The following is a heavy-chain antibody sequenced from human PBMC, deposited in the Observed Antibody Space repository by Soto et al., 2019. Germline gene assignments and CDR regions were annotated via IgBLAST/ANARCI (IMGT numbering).Heavy chain of an antibody. CDR2: IYYSGST. D-gene: IGHD2-15*01. V-gene: IGHV4-30-4*01. Sequence: QVQLQESGPGLVKPSQTLSLTCTVSGGSISSGDYYWSWIRQPPGKGLEWIGYIYYSGSTYYNPSPKSRVNISVNTSKNQFSLKLSSVTAADTAVYYCARAPPEGGNMLFDYWGQGTLVTVSS. CDR3: ARAPPEGGNMLFDY. J-gene: IGHJ4*02. CDR1: GGSISSGDYY.